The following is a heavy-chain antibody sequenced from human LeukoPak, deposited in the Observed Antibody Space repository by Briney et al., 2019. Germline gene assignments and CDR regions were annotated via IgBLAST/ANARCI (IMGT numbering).Heavy chain of an antibody. D-gene: IGHD3-16*02. V-gene: IGHV4-59*01. Sequence: SETLSLTCTVSGGSISSYYWSWIRQPPGKGLEWIGYIYYSGSTNYNPSLKSRVTISVDTSKNQFSLKLSSVTAADTAVYYCAREGSYDYVWGSYRSFYFDYWGQGTLVTVSS. CDR3: AREGSYDYVWGSYRSFYFDY. CDR1: GGSISSYY. J-gene: IGHJ4*02. CDR2: IYYSGST.